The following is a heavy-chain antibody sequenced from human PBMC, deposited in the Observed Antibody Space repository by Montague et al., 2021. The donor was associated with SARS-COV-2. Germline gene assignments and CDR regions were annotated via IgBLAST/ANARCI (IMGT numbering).Heavy chain of an antibody. Sequence: SETLSLTCTVSGGSVRSGLSYWTWIRQPPGKGLEWIGYVYYSGTANPNPSLKSPLTLTVDTSKNQFSLKLSAVTAADTAIYYCARERLDCSGASCYTNGLDVWGQGTMVTVSS. V-gene: IGHV4-61*01. D-gene: IGHD2-15*01. CDR3: ARERLDCSGASCYTNGLDV. J-gene: IGHJ6*02. CDR2: VYYSGTA. CDR1: GGSVRSGLSY.